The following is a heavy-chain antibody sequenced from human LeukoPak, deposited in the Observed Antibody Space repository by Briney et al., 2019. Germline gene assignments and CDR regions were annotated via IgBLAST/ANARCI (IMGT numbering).Heavy chain of an antibody. J-gene: IGHJ4*02. CDR1: GGSISSYY. Sequence: SETLSLTCTVSGGSISSYYWSWIRQPPGKGLEWIGYIYYSGSTNYNPSLKSRVTISVDTSKNQFSLKLSSVTAADTAVYYCARVYCSGGSCYPLFDYWGQGTLVTVSS. CDR3: ARVYCSGGSCYPLFDY. D-gene: IGHD2-15*01. V-gene: IGHV4-59*01. CDR2: IYYSGST.